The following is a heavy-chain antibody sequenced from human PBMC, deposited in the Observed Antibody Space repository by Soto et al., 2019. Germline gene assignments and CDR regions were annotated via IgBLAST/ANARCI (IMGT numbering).Heavy chain of an antibody. CDR2: FSNSGTT. Sequence: SETLSLTCPFSGDSIRNYYWSWIRQPPGRGLEWIGFFSNSGTTNYNPSLKSRVTMSGDTSKNQFFLNLMSVTAADTAFYYCARDDSGRPATYWGQGILVTVSS. D-gene: IGHD3-10*01. CDR3: ARDDSGRPATY. J-gene: IGHJ4*02. CDR1: GDSIRNYY. V-gene: IGHV4-4*08.